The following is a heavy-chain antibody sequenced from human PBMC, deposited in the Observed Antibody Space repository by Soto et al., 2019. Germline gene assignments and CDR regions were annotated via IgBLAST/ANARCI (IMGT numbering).Heavy chain of an antibody. CDR3: ARDLGYYDSSGYFGY. Sequence: PGGSLRLSCAASGFTFSDYYMSWIRQAPGKGLEWVSYISSSDSIIYYADSVKGRFTISRDNAKNSLYLQMNSLRAEDTAVYYCARDLGYYDSSGYFGYWGQGTLVTVSS. CDR2: ISSSDSII. D-gene: IGHD3-22*01. V-gene: IGHV3-11*01. J-gene: IGHJ4*02. CDR1: GFTFSDYY.